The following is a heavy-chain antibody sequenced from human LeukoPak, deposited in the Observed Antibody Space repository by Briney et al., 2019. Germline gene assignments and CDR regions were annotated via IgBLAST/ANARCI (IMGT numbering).Heavy chain of an antibody. CDR2: INEEGSEK. J-gene: IGHJ5*02. V-gene: IGHV3-7*01. CDR1: GFTFTNYW. D-gene: IGHD6-6*01. Sequence: GGPPRLSCAASGFTFTNYWLIWVRPAPAKGLASVANINEEGSEKHYVGSVEDRITIFRDNAKNSVLLQINILRPDDTAIYYFAGSSYSSSSSWGQGTLVTVSS. CDR3: AGSSYSSSSS.